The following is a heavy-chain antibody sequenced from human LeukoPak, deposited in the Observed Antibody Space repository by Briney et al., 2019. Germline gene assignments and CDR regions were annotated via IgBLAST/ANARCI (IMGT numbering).Heavy chain of an antibody. V-gene: IGHV1-18*01. CDR1: GYTFTSYG. Sequence: ASVKVSCKASGYTFTSYGISWVRQAPGQGLDWMGWISAYNGNTQYAQMLQGRVTMTTDTSTSTAYMEVRSLRSDDTAMYYCARDVGDIVTIPAAISVPWGQGTLVTVSS. D-gene: IGHD2-2*01. CDR2: ISAYNGNT. CDR3: ARDVGDIVTIPAAISVP. J-gene: IGHJ5*02.